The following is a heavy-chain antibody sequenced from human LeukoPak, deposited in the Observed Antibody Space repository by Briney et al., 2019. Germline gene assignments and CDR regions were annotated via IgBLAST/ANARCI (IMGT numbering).Heavy chain of an antibody. J-gene: IGHJ3*02. CDR3: ARDTQGGYIGKDAFDI. D-gene: IGHD5-24*01. Sequence: ASVKVSCKASGYTFTSYYMHWVRQAPGQGLEWMGIINPSGGSTTYAQKFQGRVTMTRDTSTTTVYMELSSLRSEDTAVYYCARDTQGGYIGKDAFDIWGQGTMVTVSS. CDR2: INPSGGST. V-gene: IGHV1-46*01. CDR1: GYTFTSYY.